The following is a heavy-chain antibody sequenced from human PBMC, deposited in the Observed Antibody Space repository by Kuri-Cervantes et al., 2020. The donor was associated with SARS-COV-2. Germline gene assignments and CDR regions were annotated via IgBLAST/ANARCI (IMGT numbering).Heavy chain of an antibody. Sequence: GSLRLSCTVSGGSISSYYWSWIRQPPGKGLEWIGYIYYSGSTNYNPSLKSRVTISVDTSKNQFSLKLSSVTAADTAVYYCARENDYGDSGYYYYYMDVWGKGTTVTVSS. V-gene: IGHV4-59*01. CDR2: IYYSGST. CDR1: GGSISSYY. D-gene: IGHD4-17*01. CDR3: ARENDYGDSGYYYYYMDV. J-gene: IGHJ6*03.